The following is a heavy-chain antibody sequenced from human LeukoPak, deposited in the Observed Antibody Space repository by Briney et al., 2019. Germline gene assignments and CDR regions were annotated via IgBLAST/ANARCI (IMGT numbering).Heavy chain of an antibody. CDR3: AKDRGRAVAGSEFDY. CDR1: GFTFSTYA. CDR2: ISATGSTT. J-gene: IGHJ4*02. Sequence: GGSLRLSCAASGFTFSTYAMTWVRQAPGKGLESVSLISATGSTTYYAESVRGRFTISRDNSKNTLYLEMNSLRAEDTALYYCAKDRGRAVAGSEFDYWGQGTLVTVSS. D-gene: IGHD6-19*01. V-gene: IGHV3-23*01.